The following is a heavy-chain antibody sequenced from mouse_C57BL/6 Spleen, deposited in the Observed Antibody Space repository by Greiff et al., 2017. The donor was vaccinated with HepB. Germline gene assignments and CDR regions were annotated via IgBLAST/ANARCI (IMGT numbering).Heavy chain of an antibody. J-gene: IGHJ2*01. D-gene: IGHD1-1*01. Sequence: VQRVESGAELVRPGASVTLSCKASGYTFTDYEMHWVKQTPVHGLEWIGAIDPETGGTAYNQKFKGKAILTAAKSSSTAYMELRSLTSEDSAVYYCTRPHYYGSSYPFDYGGQGTTLTVSS. CDR1: GYTFTDYE. V-gene: IGHV1-15*01. CDR3: TRPHYYGSSYPFDY. CDR2: IDPETGGT.